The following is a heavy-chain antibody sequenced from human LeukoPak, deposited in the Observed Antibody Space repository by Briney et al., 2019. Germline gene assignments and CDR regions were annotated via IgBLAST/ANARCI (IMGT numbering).Heavy chain of an antibody. Sequence: GGSLKLSCAASGFTFSASAMHWVRQASGKGLEWVVRIRSKANNYATAYAASVTGRFTISRDDSKNTAYLQVSSLKTEDTAVYYCARLVDIAMDYWGQGTLVTVSS. J-gene: IGHJ4*02. CDR3: ARLVDIAMDY. V-gene: IGHV3-73*01. CDR1: GFTFSASA. CDR2: IRSKANNYAT. D-gene: IGHD5-18*01.